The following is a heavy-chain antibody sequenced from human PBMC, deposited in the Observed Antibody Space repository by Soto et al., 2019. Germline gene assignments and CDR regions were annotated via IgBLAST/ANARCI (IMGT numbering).Heavy chain of an antibody. D-gene: IGHD6-13*01. CDR1: GFTFSSYG. CDR3: AKGPRSFVYSSSWYADY. Sequence: GGSLRLSCAASGFTFSSYGMHWVRQAPGKGLEWVAVISYDGSNKYYADSVKGRFTISRDNSKNTLYLQMNSLRAEDTAVYYCAKGPRSFVYSSSWYADYWGQGTLVTVSS. V-gene: IGHV3-30*18. J-gene: IGHJ4*02. CDR2: ISYDGSNK.